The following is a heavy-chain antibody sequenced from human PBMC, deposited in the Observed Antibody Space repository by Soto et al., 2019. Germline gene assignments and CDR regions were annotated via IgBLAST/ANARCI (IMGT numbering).Heavy chain of an antibody. J-gene: IGHJ6*02. CDR2: MNPNSGNT. CDR1: GYTFTSYD. CDR3: ARVWGYYDSSGYYYYYYYGMDV. Sequence: GASVKVSCKASGYTFTSYDINWVRQATGQGLEWMGWMNPNSGNTGYAQKFQGRVTMTRNTSISTAYMELSSLRSEDTAVYYCARVWGYYDSSGYYYYYYYGMDVWGQGTTVTVSS. V-gene: IGHV1-8*01. D-gene: IGHD3-22*01.